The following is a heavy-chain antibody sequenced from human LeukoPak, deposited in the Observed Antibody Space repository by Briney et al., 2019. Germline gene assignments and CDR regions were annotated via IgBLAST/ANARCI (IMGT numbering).Heavy chain of an antibody. Sequence: PGGSLRLSCAANGFIFNTYVMHWVRQAPGKGLEWLAFIRYDGSNKNYADSVKGRFTISRDNTKNSLYLQMNSLRVEDTAVYYCAKGHPDSSSYYYFDSWGQGTLVTVSS. CDR1: GFIFNTYV. CDR3: AKGHPDSSSYYYFDS. V-gene: IGHV3-30*02. CDR2: IRYDGSNK. D-gene: IGHD3-22*01. J-gene: IGHJ4*02.